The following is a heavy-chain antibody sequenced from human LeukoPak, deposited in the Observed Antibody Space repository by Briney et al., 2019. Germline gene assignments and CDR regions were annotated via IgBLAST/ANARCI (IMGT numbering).Heavy chain of an antibody. CDR2: ISAYNGNT. Sequence: ASVKVSCKASGYTFTSYGISWVRQAPGQGLEWMGWISAYNGNTNYAQKLQGRVTMTTDTSTSTAYMELRSLRSDDTAVYYCARGYYGLGSYSKGDYWGQGTLVTVSS. CDR1: GYTFTSYG. J-gene: IGHJ4*02. V-gene: IGHV1-18*01. D-gene: IGHD3-10*01. CDR3: ARGYYGLGSYSKGDY.